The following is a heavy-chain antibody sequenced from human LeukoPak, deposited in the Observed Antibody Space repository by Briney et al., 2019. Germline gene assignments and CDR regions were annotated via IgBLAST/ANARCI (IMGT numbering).Heavy chain of an antibody. J-gene: IGHJ4*02. CDR3: ARGGGGGNPFDY. V-gene: IGHV3-53*01. Sequence: PGGSLRLSCAVSGFTVSTNYMSWVRQAPGKGLEWVSVIYSGGDTYYADSMKGRFTVSRDNSKNTLYLQMNSPRAEDTAVYYCARGGGGGNPFDYWGQGTLVAVSS. CDR1: GFTVSTNY. D-gene: IGHD1-14*01. CDR2: IYSGGDT.